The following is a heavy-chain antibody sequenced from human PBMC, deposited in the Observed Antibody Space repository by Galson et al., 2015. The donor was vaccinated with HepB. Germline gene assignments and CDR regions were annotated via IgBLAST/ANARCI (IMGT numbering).Heavy chain of an antibody. Sequence: SLRLSCAAPGFTFSSYGMHWVRQAPGKGLEWVAVISYDGSNKYYADSVKGRFTISRDNSKNTLYLQMNSLRAEDTAVYYCAKGSSWIDYWGQGTLVTVSS. J-gene: IGHJ4*02. CDR1: GFTFSSYG. V-gene: IGHV3-30*18. CDR2: ISYDGSNK. CDR3: AKGSSWIDY.